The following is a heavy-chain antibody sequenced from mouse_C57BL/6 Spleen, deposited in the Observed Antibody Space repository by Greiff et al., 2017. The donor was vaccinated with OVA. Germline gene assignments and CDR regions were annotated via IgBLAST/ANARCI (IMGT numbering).Heavy chain of an antibody. CDR3: TTCDDGQYYFDY. J-gene: IGHJ2*01. D-gene: IGHD2-3*01. CDR1: GFNIKDYY. Sequence: VQLQQSGAELVRPGASVKLSCTASGFNIKDYYMHWVKQRPEQGLEWIGRIDPEDGDPEYAPKFQGKATMTADTSSNTAYLQLSSLTSEDTAVYYCTTCDDGQYYFDYWGQGTTLTVSS. V-gene: IGHV14-1*01. CDR2: IDPEDGDP.